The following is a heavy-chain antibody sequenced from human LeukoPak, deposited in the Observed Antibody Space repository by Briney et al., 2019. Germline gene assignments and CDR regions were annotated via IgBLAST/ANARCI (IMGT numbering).Heavy chain of an antibody. Sequence: GRSLRLSCTASGFTFGDYAMSWVRQAPGKGLEWVGFIRSKAYGGTTEYAASVKGRFTISRDDSKSIAYLQMNSLKTEDTALYYCARVLGVVRDWYFDLWGRGTLVTVSS. V-gene: IGHV3-49*04. CDR2: IRSKAYGGTT. D-gene: IGHD3-3*01. CDR1: GFTFGDYA. CDR3: ARVLGVVRDWYFDL. J-gene: IGHJ2*01.